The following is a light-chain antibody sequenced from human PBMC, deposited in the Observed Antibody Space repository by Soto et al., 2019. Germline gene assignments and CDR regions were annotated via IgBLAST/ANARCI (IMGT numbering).Light chain of an antibody. CDR3: SSYTSSSTL. CDR2: EGS. V-gene: IGLV2-14*02. CDR1: SSDVGSYNL. Sequence: QSVLTQPASVSGSPGQSIIISCTGTSSDVGSYNLVSWYQQHPGKAPKLMIYEGSKRPSGVSNRFSGSKSGNTASLTISGLQAEDEADYYCSSYTSSSTLFGTGTKVTVL. J-gene: IGLJ1*01.